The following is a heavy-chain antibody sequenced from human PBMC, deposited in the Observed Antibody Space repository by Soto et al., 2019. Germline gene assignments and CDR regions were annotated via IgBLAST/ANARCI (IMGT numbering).Heavy chain of an antibody. CDR2: INPSGGST. CDR1: GYTFTSYY. V-gene: IGHV1-46*01. D-gene: IGHD2-15*01. CDR3: ARVAAATPDYYYGMDV. J-gene: IGHJ6*02. Sequence: ASVKVSCKASGYTFTSYYMHWVRQAPGQGLEWMGIINPSGGSTSYAQKFQGRVTMTRDTSTSTVYMELSSLRSEDTAVYYCARVAAATPDYYYGMDVWGQGTTVTVSS.